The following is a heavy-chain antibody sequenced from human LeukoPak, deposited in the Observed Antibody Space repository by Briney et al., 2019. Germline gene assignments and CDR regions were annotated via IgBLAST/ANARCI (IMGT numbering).Heavy chain of an antibody. CDR3: ARLGYASGY. V-gene: IGHV4-38-2*02. D-gene: IGHD3-10*01. J-gene: IGHJ4*02. Sequence: NTSETLSLTCTVSGYSISSGYYWGWIRQPPGKGLEWIGSIYHSGSTYYNPSLKSRVTISVDTSKNQFSLKLSSVTAADTAVYYCARLGYASGYWGQGTLVTVSS. CDR1: GYSISSGYY. CDR2: IYHSGST.